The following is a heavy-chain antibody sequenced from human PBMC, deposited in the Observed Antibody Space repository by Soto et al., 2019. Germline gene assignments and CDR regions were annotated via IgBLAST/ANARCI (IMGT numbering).Heavy chain of an antibody. CDR2: IYWDDDQ. CDR3: AHAYGGTSWPNDAFDI. V-gene: IGHV2-5*02. J-gene: IGHJ3*02. D-gene: IGHD2-21*01. Sequence: QITLKESGPTLVKPTQTLTLTCTVSGFSLSVDGVGVGWIRQPPGKALEWLALIYWDDDQRYSPSLKTMLTITKDTSKNQVVLTMTNMDPVDTATYYCAHAYGGTSWPNDAFDIWGQGTVVTVSS. CDR1: GFSLSVDGVG.